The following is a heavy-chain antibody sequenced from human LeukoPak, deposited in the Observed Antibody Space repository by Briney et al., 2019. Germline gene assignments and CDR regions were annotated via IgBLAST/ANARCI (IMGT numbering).Heavy chain of an antibody. D-gene: IGHD3-22*01. J-gene: IGHJ4*02. CDR1: GFTFSSSW. CDR3: AKDGLSYDGSTHVYYFQS. CDR2: IKHDGSTK. V-gene: IGHV3-7*03. Sequence: GGSLRLSCAASGFTFSSSWMAWVRQAPGKGLEWVANIKHDGSTKHSVDSVTGRFTISRDNAKNSLYLQMNSLRAEDTALYYCAKDGLSYDGSTHVYYFQSLGQGTLVTVSS.